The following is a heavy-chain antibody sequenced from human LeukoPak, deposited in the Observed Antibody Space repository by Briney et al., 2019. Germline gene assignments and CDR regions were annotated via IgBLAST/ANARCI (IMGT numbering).Heavy chain of an antibody. J-gene: IGHJ4*02. V-gene: IGHV3-66*01. D-gene: IGHD4-11*01. CDR1: GFTVSSNY. CDR3: AKIQTTITPLDY. Sequence: GGSLRLSCAASGFTVSSNYMSWVRQAPGMGLEWVSVIYSGGSTYYADSVKGRFTISRDNAKNSLYLQMNSLRAEDTAVYYCAKIQTTITPLDYWGQGTLVTVSS. CDR2: IYSGGST.